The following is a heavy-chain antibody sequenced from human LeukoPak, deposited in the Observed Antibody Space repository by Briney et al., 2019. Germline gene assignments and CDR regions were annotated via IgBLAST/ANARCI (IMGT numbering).Heavy chain of an antibody. Sequence: SETLSLTCAVSGDSINGYCWAWIRQPAGKALEWIGRIYTSGNTDYNPSLNSRVSVSVDTSRNQFSLRLSSVSAADTAVYYCARSARVTPGSGYYFDSWGRGTLVTVSS. V-gene: IGHV4-4*07. CDR2: IYTSGNT. CDR3: ARSARVTPGSGYYFDS. CDR1: GDSINGYC. J-gene: IGHJ4*02. D-gene: IGHD3-10*01.